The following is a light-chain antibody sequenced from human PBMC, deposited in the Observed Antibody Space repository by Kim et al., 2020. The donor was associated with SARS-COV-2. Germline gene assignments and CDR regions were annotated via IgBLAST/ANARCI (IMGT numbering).Light chain of an antibody. CDR2: GAS. CDR3: QELNTFPLT. Sequence: ASVGDRVTITCQASEYIYTWLAWYQQQPGKAPKLLISGASNLQPGVPPRFSASGSGTDFTLTISRLQPEDFATYYCQELNTFPLTFGGGTKVDIK. CDR1: EYIYTW. J-gene: IGKJ4*01. V-gene: IGKV1-12*01.